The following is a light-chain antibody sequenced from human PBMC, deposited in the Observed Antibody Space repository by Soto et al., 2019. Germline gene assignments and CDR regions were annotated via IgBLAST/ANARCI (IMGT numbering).Light chain of an antibody. CDR1: QTANSPY. J-gene: IGKJ3*01. CDR2: GAS. Sequence: EIVLTQSPGTLSLSPGESGVLSCRTSQTANSPYLAWYQQKPGQAPRLLISGASTRATGIPDRFSGSGSGTEFTLTISSLESEDFAVYYCQQHETSPPTFGPGTKVDVK. CDR3: QQHETSPPT. V-gene: IGKV3-20*01.